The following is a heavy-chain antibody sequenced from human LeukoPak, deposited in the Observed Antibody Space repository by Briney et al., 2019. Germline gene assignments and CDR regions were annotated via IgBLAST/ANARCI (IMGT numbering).Heavy chain of an antibody. CDR3: ARVRFGSGSSVYFDL. CDR2: ISSSSSYI. J-gene: IGHJ4*02. D-gene: IGHD3-10*01. CDR1: GFTFSSYS. V-gene: IGHV3-21*01. Sequence: GGSLRLSCAASGFTFSSYSMNWVRQAPGKGLEWVSSISSSSSYIYYADSVKGRFTISRDNAKNSLYLQMNSLRAEDTAVYYCARVRFGSGSSVYFDLWGQGTLVTVSS.